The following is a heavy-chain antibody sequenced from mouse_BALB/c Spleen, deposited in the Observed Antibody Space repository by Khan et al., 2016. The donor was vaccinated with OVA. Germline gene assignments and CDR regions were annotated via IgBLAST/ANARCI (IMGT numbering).Heavy chain of an antibody. J-gene: IGHJ4*01. CDR3: ARSLYYSYGYALDC. CDR1: VYSITSDYA. D-gene: IGHD2-12*01. V-gene: IGHV3-2*02. Sequence: EVQLQESGPGLVKPSQSLSLTCTVTVYSITSDYAWNWIRQFPGNKLEWMGYISSTGSTSYNPSLKSRISITRDTSKNQFFLQLKSVTTEDTATYYCARSLYYSYGYALDCWGRGTSVTVSS. CDR2: ISSTGST.